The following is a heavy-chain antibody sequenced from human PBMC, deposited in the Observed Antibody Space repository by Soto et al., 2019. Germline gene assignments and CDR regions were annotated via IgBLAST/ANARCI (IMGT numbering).Heavy chain of an antibody. D-gene: IGHD3-3*01. Sequence: GSLRLSCAASGFTFSNYAMSWVRQAPGKGLEWVSAISGSGGSTFYADSVKGRFTISRDNSKNTLYLQMNSLRAEDTAVYYCAKDQIIDFWRGSGSNRFDYWGQGTLVTVSS. CDR3: AKDQIIDFWRGSGSNRFDY. V-gene: IGHV3-23*01. CDR2: ISGSGGST. CDR1: GFTFSNYA. J-gene: IGHJ4*02.